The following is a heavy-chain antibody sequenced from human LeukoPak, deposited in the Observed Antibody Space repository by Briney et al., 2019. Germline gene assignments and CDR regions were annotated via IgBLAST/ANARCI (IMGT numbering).Heavy chain of an antibody. CDR3: AKDIRSSDYDILTGYY. CDR1: GGTFSSYA. D-gene: IGHD3-9*01. Sequence: GASVKVSCKASGGTFSSYAISWVRQAPGQGLEWMGRIIPILGIANYAQKFQGRVTITADKSTSTAYMELSSLRAEDTALYYCAKDIRSSDYDILTGYYWGQGTLVTVSS. V-gene: IGHV1-69*04. CDR2: IIPILGIA. J-gene: IGHJ4*02.